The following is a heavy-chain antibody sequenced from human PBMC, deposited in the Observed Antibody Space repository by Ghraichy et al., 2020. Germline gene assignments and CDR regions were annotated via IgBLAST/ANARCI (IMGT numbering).Heavy chain of an antibody. Sequence: GGSLRLSCSASGFTFSNYGMHWVRQAPGKGLEYVSGIRSNGGSTYHADSVKGRFTISRDNSKNTLYLQMNSLRAEDTAVYYCVKGPCWSSSCGNFDYWGQGTLVTVSS. CDR3: VKGPCWSSSCGNFDY. CDR1: GFTFSNYG. V-gene: IGHV3-64D*06. D-gene: IGHD6-13*01. J-gene: IGHJ4*02. CDR2: IRSNGGST.